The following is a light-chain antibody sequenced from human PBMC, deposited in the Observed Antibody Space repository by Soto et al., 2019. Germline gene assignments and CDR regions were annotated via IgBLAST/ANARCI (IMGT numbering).Light chain of an antibody. CDR3: QQYDTWPQLT. V-gene: IGKV3-15*01. J-gene: IGKJ4*01. CDR2: GAS. Sequence: EIVMTQSPATLSVSPGERATLSCRASQSVGTNLAWYQQKPGQAPGLLISGASTRATGTPARFSGSGSGTEFTLPISSLQSENFAIYYCQQYDTWPQLTFGGGTKLEIK. CDR1: QSVGTN.